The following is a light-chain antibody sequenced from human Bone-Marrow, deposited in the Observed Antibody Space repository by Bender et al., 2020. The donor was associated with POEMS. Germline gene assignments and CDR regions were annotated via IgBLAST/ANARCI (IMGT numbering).Light chain of an antibody. CDR1: SSDVGSYNL. Sequence: QSALTQPASVSGSPGQLITISCTGTSSDVGSYNLVSWYQQHPGKAPKLMIYEGSKRPSGVSNRFSGSKSVNTASLTISGLQAEDEADYYCCSYAGSNTLVFGTGTKVTVL. V-gene: IGLV2-23*01. J-gene: IGLJ1*01. CDR3: CSYAGSNTLV. CDR2: EGS.